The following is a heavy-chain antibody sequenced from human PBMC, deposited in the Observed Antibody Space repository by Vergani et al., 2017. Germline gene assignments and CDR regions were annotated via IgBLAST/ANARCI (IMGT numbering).Heavy chain of an antibody. CDR3: ARSITIFGVVTXFDY. D-gene: IGHD3-3*01. J-gene: IGHJ4*02. V-gene: IGHV5-51*01. CDR1: GYSFTSYW. CDR2: IYPGDSDT. Sequence: EVQLVQSGAEVKKPGESLKISCKGSGYSFTSYWIGWVRQMPGKGLEWMGIIYPGDSDTRYSPSFQGQVTISADKSISTAYLQWSSLKASDTAMYYCARSITIFGVVTXFDYWGQGTLVTVSS.